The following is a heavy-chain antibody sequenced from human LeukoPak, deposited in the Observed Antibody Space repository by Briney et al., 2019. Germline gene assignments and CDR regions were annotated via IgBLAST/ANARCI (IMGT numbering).Heavy chain of an antibody. CDR1: GFTFSDYY. V-gene: IGHV3-11*05. J-gene: IGHJ4*02. CDR2: ISGSTTYT. CDR3: ARERGNSGYAVDY. Sequence: GGSLRLSCAASGFTFSDYYMSWIRQAPGKGLELVSYISGSTTYTTYADSVKGRFTISRDNAKKSLSLQMNSLRAEDTAVYYCARERGNSGYAVDYWGQGTLVTVSS. D-gene: IGHD5-12*01.